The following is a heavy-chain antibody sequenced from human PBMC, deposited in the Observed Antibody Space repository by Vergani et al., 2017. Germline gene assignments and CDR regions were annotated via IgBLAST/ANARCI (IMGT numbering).Heavy chain of an antibody. CDR3: VRQYQLLNVDL. Sequence: EVQLVQSEVEVKKPGESLRISCKASGYTFTNYWIGWVRQLPGKGLEWMGIIYPGDSETKYNPAFRGQVTISADKSITTAYVQWTSLRASETGMYYCVRQYQLLNVDLWGRGTLVAVSS. CDR1: GYTFTNYW. CDR2: IYPGDSET. J-gene: IGHJ4*02. D-gene: IGHD2-2*01. V-gene: IGHV5-51*03.